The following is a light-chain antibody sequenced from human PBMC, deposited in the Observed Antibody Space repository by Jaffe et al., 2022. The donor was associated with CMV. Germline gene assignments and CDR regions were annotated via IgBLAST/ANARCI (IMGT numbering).Light chain of an antibody. V-gene: IGKV1-5*03. Sequence: DIQMTQSPSTLSASVGDRVTITCRASQSISSWLAWYQQKPGKAPKLLIYKASSLESGVPSRFSGSGSGTEFTLTISSLQPDDFATYYCQQYNSFPYTFGQGTKLEIK. CDR3: QQYNSFPYT. J-gene: IGKJ2*01. CDR2: KAS. CDR1: QSISSW.